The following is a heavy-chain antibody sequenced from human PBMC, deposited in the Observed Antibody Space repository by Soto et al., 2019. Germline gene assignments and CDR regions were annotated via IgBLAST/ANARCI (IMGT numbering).Heavy chain of an antibody. D-gene: IGHD2-2*01. V-gene: IGHV3-15*01. CDR1: GFTFSHVW. CDR2: IKRKSDGETT. CDR3: AVDAQCSSNTCPGALDI. Sequence: EVQLVESGGDLVKPGGSLRLSCAASGFTFSHVWMTWVRQAPGKGLEWVGRIKRKSDGETTDYALPVKGRFTISRDDLKSTLYLQMSSLKFEDTAVYYCAVDAQCSSNTCPGALDIWGQGTMVAVS. J-gene: IGHJ3*02.